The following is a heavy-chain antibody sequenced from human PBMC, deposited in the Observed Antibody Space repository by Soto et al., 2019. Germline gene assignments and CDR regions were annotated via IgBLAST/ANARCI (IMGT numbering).Heavy chain of an antibody. CDR1: GFTFDDYA. V-gene: IGHV3-9*01. CDR2: ISWNSGSI. CDR3: ARYDFWSGSLTSFDY. Sequence: EVQLVESGGGLVQPGRSLRLSCAASGFTFDDYAMHWVRQAPGKGLEWVSGISWNSGSIGYADSVKGRFTISRDNAKNTLYLQMNSLRAEDTAVYYCARYDFWSGSLTSFDYWGQGTLVTVSS. D-gene: IGHD3-3*01. J-gene: IGHJ4*02.